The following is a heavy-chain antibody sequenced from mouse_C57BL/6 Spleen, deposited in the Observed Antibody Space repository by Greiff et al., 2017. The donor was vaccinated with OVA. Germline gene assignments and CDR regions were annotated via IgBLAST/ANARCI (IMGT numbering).Heavy chain of an antibody. CDR2: ISYDGSN. CDR1: GYSITSGYY. CDR3: ARSPSYYGSSAWFAY. Sequence: EVKLVESGPGLVKPSQSLSLTCSVTGYSITSGYYWNWIRQLPGNQLEWMGYISYDGSNTSTPSLKNRISITRDTSKNQFFLKLNSVTTEDTAKYNGARSPSYYGSSAWFAYWGQGTLVTVSA. V-gene: IGHV3-6*01. J-gene: IGHJ3*01. D-gene: IGHD1-1*01.